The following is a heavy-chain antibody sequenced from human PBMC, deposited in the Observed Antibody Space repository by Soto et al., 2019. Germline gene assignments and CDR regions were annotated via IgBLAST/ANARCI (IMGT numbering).Heavy chain of an antibody. CDR2: IKQDGSEK. Sequence: GGSLRLSCAASGFTFSSYWMSWVRQAPGKGLEWVANIKQDGSEKYYVDSVKGRFTISRDNAKNSLYLQMNSLRAEDTAVYYCAKDRRNIVVVVAATDDAFDIWGQGTMVTVSS. J-gene: IGHJ3*02. V-gene: IGHV3-7*03. CDR3: AKDRRNIVVVVAATDDAFDI. CDR1: GFTFSSYW. D-gene: IGHD2-15*01.